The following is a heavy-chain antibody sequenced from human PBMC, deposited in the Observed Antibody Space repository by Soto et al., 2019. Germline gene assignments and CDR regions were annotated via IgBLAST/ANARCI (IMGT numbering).Heavy chain of an antibody. V-gene: IGHV3-30*18. J-gene: IGHJ4*02. CDR3: ANAMSIVFVQDALGGDY. CDR1: GFTFSSYG. Sequence: QVQLVESGGGVVQPGRSLRLSCAASGFTFSSYGMHWVRQAPGKGLEWVAVIAYDGSNKYYADSVKGRFTISRDNSKTKLYMQMNSMRAEDTAVYYCANAMSIVFVQDALGGDYWGQVTLVTVSS. CDR2: IAYDGSNK. D-gene: IGHD2-2*01.